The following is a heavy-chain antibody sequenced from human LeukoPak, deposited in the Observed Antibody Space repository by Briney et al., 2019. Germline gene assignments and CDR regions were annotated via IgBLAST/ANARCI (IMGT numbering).Heavy chain of an antibody. CDR3: ASSSWYYFDY. J-gene: IGHJ4*02. D-gene: IGHD6-13*01. CDR1: GGSLSGYY. Sequence: SETLSLTCAAYGGSLSGYYWSWIRQPPGKGLEWIGEINHSGSTNYNPSLKSRVTISVDTSKNQFSLKLSSVTAADTAVYYCASSSWYYFDYWGQGTLVTVSS. CDR2: INHSGST. V-gene: IGHV4-34*01.